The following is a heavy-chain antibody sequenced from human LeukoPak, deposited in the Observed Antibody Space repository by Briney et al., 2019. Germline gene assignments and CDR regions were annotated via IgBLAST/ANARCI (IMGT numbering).Heavy chain of an antibody. D-gene: IGHD3-3*01. J-gene: IGHJ4*02. Sequence: PSETLSLTCTVSGYSISSGYYWGWIRQPPGKGLEWIGSIYHSGSTYYNPSLKSRVTISVDTSKNQFSLKLSSVTAADTAVYYCARLNRYYDFWSGFDYRGQGTLVTVSS. V-gene: IGHV4-38-2*02. CDR2: IYHSGST. CDR1: GYSISSGYY. CDR3: ARLNRYYDFWSGFDY.